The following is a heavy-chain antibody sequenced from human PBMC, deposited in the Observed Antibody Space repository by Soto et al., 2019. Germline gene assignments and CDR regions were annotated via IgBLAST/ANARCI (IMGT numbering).Heavy chain of an antibody. Sequence: WETLSLTCTFSVGSISSSSYYCGWIRQPPWKGLEWIGSIYYSGSTYYNPSLKSRVTISVDTSKNQFSLKLSSVTAADTAVYYCARPVLDGDYMSSWFEAWGEGTLVTVTS. D-gene: IGHD4-17*01. CDR2: IYYSGST. CDR3: ARPVLDGDYMSSWFEA. J-gene: IGHJ5*02. CDR1: VGSISSSSYY. V-gene: IGHV4-39*01.